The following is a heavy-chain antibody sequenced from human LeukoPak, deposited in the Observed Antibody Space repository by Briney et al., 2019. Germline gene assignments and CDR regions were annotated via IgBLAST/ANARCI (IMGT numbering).Heavy chain of an antibody. CDR3: AKAPGGYCSGGSCYPLDY. D-gene: IGHD2-15*01. CDR2: ISYDGSNK. J-gene: IGHJ4*02. V-gene: IGHV3-30*18. Sequence: PGGSLRLSCAASGFTFSSYGMHWVRQAPGKGLGWVAVISYDGSNKYYADSVKGRFTISRDNSKNTLYLQMNSLRAEDTAVYYCAKAPGGYCSGGSCYPLDYWGQGTLVTVSS. CDR1: GFTFSSYG.